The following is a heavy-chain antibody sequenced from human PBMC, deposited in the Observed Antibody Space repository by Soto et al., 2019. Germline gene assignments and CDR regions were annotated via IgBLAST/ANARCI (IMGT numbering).Heavy chain of an antibody. CDR3: ARVLGYYDSSGYYEYFDY. CDR1: GGTFSSYA. Sequence: SVKVSCKASGGTFSSYAISWVRQAPGQGLEWMGGIIPIFGTANYAQKFQGRVTITADKSTGTAYMELSSLRSEDTAVYYCARVLGYYDSSGYYEYFDYWGQGTLVTVSS. CDR2: IIPIFGTA. D-gene: IGHD3-22*01. V-gene: IGHV1-69*06. J-gene: IGHJ4*02.